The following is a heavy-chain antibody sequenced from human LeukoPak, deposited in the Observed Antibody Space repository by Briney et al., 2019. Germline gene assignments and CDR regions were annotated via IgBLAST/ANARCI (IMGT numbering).Heavy chain of an antibody. CDR3: ARDRDSSSLQEYYYGMDV. CDR2: ISSSSSTI. J-gene: IGHJ6*02. CDR1: GFTFSSYE. D-gene: IGHD6-6*01. Sequence: QPGGSLRLSCAASGFTFSSYEMNWVRQAPGKGLEWVSYISSSSSTIYYADSVKGRFTISRDNAKNSLYLQMNSLRAEDTAVYYCARDRDSSSLQEYYYGMDVWGQGTTVTVSS. V-gene: IGHV3-48*03.